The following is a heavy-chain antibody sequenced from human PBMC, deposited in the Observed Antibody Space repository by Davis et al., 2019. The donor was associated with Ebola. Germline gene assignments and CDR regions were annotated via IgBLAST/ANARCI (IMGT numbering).Heavy chain of an antibody. CDR3: AKEGRADSGYDFDY. V-gene: IGHV3-30*18. CDR2: ISYDGSNK. D-gene: IGHD5-12*01. CDR1: GFTFSSYG. Sequence: GESLKISCAASGFTFSSYGMHWVRQAPGKGLEWVAVISYDGSNKYYADSVKGRFTISRDNSKNTLYLQMNSLRADDTAVYYCAKEGRADSGYDFDYWGQGTLVTVSS. J-gene: IGHJ4*02.